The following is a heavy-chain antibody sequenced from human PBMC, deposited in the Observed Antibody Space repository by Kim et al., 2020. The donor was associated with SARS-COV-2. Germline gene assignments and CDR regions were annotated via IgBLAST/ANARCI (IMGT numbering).Heavy chain of an antibody. J-gene: IGHJ1*01. CDR3: AKDLGCSDGPCYPHLHH. V-gene: IGHV3-43*02. D-gene: IGHD2-15*01. CDR2: ISGDGVST. CDR1: GFTFDYYA. Sequence: GGSLRLSCAASGFTFDYYAMHWVRQAPGKGLEWIYFISGDGVSTYFADSVKGRFTVSRNNSKNSLYLQMTSLRPEDTAVYYCAKDLGCSDGPCYPHLHHWGRGTLVIVS.